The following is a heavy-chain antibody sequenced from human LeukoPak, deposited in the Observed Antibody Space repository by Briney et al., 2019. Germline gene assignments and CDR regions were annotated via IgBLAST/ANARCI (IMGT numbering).Heavy chain of an antibody. CDR3: ARHVICGGGNCYGAALDY. Sequence: SETLSLTCTGSGGSISGFYWSWIRQPPGKGLEWLGYIHASGTTSYSPSLKSRVTISVDSSKNHFSLKLPSVTAADTAVYYCARHVICGGGNCYGAALDYWGQGTLVTVSS. CDR2: IHASGTT. D-gene: IGHD2-15*01. CDR1: GGSISGFY. V-gene: IGHV4-4*09. J-gene: IGHJ4*02.